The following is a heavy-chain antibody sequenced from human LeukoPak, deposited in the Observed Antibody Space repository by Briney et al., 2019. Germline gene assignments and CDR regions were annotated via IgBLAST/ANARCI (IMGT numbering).Heavy chain of an antibody. J-gene: IGHJ4*02. CDR3: ARDSRTLPD. Sequence: GGSLRLSCVASGFTFTNYAMSWVRQAPGKGLEWVANIKQDGSEKYYVDSVKGRFTISRDNAKTSLYLQMNSLRAEDTAVYYCARDSRTLPDWGQGTLVTVSS. CDR1: GFTFTNYA. V-gene: IGHV3-7*03. D-gene: IGHD2/OR15-2a*01. CDR2: IKQDGSEK.